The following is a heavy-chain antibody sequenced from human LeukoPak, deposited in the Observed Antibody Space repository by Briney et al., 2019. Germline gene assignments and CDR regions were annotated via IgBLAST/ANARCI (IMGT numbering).Heavy chain of an antibody. D-gene: IGHD5-12*01. CDR2: IYYSGTT. CDR1: GGSISSGDYS. CDR3: ARGNGYSGLGFDY. V-gene: IGHV4-61*08. Sequence: PSETLSLTCAVSGGSISSGDYSWSWIRQPPGKGLEWIGYIYYSGTTNYNPSLKSRVTISVDTSKNQFSLKLSSVTAADTAVYYCARGNGYSGLGFDYWGQGTLVTVSS. J-gene: IGHJ4*02.